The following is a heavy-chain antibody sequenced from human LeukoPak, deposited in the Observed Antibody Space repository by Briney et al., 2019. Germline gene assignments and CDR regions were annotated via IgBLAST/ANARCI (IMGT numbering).Heavy chain of an antibody. J-gene: IGHJ4*02. CDR1: GYTFRSYW. CDR2: IFPGDSET. V-gene: IGHV5-51*01. CDR3: ATSESQTRFDY. Sequence: GESLQISCQGSGYTFRSYWIGWVRQKPGKGLEWMGIIFPGDSETIYSPSFQGQVTISADKYISTAYLQWRSLKASDTAMYYCATSESQTRFDYWGQGTLVTASS. D-gene: IGHD1/OR15-1a*01.